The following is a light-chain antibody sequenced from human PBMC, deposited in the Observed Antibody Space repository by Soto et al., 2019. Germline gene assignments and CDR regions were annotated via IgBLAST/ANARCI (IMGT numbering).Light chain of an antibody. Sequence: DIQMTQSPSSLSASVGDRVTITCRASQNIDNSLNWYQQKPGKAPRLLIYVASSLQSGVPSRFSGSGSGTEFTLTICSLQPEDFTSYSCQQSYTTPFTFGPGTKVHV. CDR3: QQSYTTPFT. J-gene: IGKJ3*01. CDR2: VAS. V-gene: IGKV1-39*01. CDR1: QNIDNS.